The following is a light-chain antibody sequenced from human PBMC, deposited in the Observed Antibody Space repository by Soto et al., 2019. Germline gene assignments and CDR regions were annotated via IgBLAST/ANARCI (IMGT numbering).Light chain of an antibody. V-gene: IGLV2-11*01. CDR1: NSDVGGYNY. CDR3: CSYAGSYTFV. Sequence: QSVLTQPRSVSGSPGQSVTISCTGTNSDVGGYNYVSWYQQHPGKAPKFMIYDVSKRPSGVPDRFSGSKSGNTASLTISGLQAEDEADYYCCSYAGSYTFVFGGGTKVTVL. J-gene: IGLJ2*01. CDR2: DVS.